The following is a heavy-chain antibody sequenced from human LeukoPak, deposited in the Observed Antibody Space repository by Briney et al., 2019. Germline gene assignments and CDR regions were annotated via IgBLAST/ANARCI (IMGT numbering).Heavy chain of an antibody. CDR3: ARSPSESPDYGDYPYPYYFDY. CDR2: IYHSGST. CDR1: GFTVSSNY. Sequence: GSLRLSCAASGFTVSSNYMSWVRQPPGKGLEWIGEIYHSGSTNYNPSLKSRVTISVDKSKNQFSLKLSSVTAADTAVYYCARSPSESPDYGDYPYPYYFDYWGQGTLVTVSS. J-gene: IGHJ4*02. D-gene: IGHD4-17*01. V-gene: IGHV4-4*02.